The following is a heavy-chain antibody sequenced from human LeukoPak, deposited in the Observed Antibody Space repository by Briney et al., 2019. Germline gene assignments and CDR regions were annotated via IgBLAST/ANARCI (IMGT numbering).Heavy chain of an antibody. J-gene: IGHJ5*02. D-gene: IGHD4-23*01. CDR2: IIPILGIA. Sequence: SVKVPCKASGGTFSIYTISWVRQAPGQGLEWMGRIIPILGIANYAQKFQGRVTITADKSTSTAYMELSSLRSEDTAVYYCARATTVDWFDPWGQGTLVTVSS. CDR3: ARATTVDWFDP. V-gene: IGHV1-69*02. CDR1: GGTFSIYT.